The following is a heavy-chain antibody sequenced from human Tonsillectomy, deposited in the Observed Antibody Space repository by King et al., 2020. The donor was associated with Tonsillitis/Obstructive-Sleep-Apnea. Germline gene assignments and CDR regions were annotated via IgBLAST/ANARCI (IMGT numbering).Heavy chain of an antibody. CDR2: IKKHGSEK. J-gene: IGHJ3*02. D-gene: IGHD1-1*01. Sequence: VQLVESGGGLVQPGGSLRLSCAASGFTFSSYWMSWVRQAPGKGLEWVANIKKHGSEKYYVDSVKGGFTSSRDNAKNSLYLQMNSLRAEDTAVYYCARDLDPPVHIPNAFDIWGQGKMVTVSS. CDR1: GFTFSSYW. CDR3: ARDLDPPVHIPNAFDI. V-gene: IGHV3-7*01.